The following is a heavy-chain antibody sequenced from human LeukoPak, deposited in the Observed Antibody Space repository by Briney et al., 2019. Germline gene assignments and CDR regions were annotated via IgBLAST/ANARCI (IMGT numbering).Heavy chain of an antibody. CDR1: GFTFSSYA. J-gene: IGHJ6*03. Sequence: GGSLRLSCAASGFTFSSYAMHWVRQAPGKGLEWVAVISYDGSNKYYADSVKGRFTISRDNSKNTLYLQMNSLRAEDTAVYYCARDRRGWTARYYYYYMDVWGKGTTVTVSS. CDR3: ARDRRGWTARYYYYYMDV. CDR2: ISYDGSNK. V-gene: IGHV3-30*04. D-gene: IGHD5-24*01.